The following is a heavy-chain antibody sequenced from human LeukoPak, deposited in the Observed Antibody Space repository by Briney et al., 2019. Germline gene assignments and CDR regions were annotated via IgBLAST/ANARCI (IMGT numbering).Heavy chain of an antibody. V-gene: IGHV4-39*01. Sequence: SETLSLTCTVSSVSISNNNYYWGWIRQPPGKGLEWIGTIYSSGSTYYIPSLKSRLTMSIDTSKNQFSLKLSSVTAADTAVYYCARHCSGGSCFDYWGQGTLVTVSS. D-gene: IGHD2-15*01. CDR3: ARHCSGGSCFDY. CDR1: SVSISNNNYY. CDR2: IYSSGST. J-gene: IGHJ4*02.